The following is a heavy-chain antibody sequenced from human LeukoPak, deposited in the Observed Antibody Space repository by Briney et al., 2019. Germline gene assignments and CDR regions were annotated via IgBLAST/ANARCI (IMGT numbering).Heavy chain of an antibody. CDR3: ARHSYYDFWSGYSNPWFDP. CDR1: GGSISSYY. J-gene: IGHJ5*02. D-gene: IGHD3-3*01. V-gene: IGHV4-59*08. Sequence: SETLSLTCTVSGGSISSYYRSWIRQPPGKGLEWIGYIYYSGSTNYNPSLKSRVTISVDTSKNQFSLKLSSVTAADTAVYYCARHSYYDFWSGYSNPWFDPWGQGTLVTVSS. CDR2: IYYSGST.